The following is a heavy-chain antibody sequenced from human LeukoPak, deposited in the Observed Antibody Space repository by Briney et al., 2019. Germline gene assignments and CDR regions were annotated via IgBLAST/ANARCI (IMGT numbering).Heavy chain of an antibody. CDR2: ITSSSIYK. Sequence: KPGGSLRLSCAASGFSFSVYWMHWVRQAPGKGLEWVSSITSSSIYKYYADSMKGRFTISRDNAKNSLYLQMDSLRAEDTAVYYCARVGPWVNPDYYYYYMDVWGKGTTVTVSS. D-gene: IGHD1-14*01. CDR1: GFSFSVYW. V-gene: IGHV3-21*01. CDR3: ARVGPWVNPDYYYYYMDV. J-gene: IGHJ6*03.